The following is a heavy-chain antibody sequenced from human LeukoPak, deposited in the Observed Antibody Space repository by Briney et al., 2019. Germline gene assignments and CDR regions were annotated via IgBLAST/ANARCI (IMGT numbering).Heavy chain of an antibody. J-gene: IGHJ5*02. D-gene: IGHD5-12*01. CDR1: GGSFSGYS. CDR3: ARGRSGYDWFDP. Sequence: SETLSLTCAVYGGSFSGYSWSWIRQPPGKGLEWIGEINHSGSTNYNPSLKSRVTISVDTSKNLFSLNLKLTSVTAADTAVYYCARGRSGYDWFDPWGQGTLVTVSS. CDR2: INHSGST. V-gene: IGHV4-34*01.